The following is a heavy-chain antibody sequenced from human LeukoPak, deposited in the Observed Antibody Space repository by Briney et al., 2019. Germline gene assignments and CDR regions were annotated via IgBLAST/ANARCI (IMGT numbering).Heavy chain of an antibody. Sequence: SETLSLTCAVYGGSFSGYYWGWIRQPPGRGLEWIGSIYYSGSTYYNPSLKSRVTIFIDTSKNQFSLRLSSVTAADTAVYYCARLVCGGGSCPAEVDYWGQGTLVTVSS. CDR3: ARLVCGGGSCPAEVDY. J-gene: IGHJ4*02. CDR2: IYYSGST. CDR1: GGSFSGYY. D-gene: IGHD2-15*01. V-gene: IGHV4-34*01.